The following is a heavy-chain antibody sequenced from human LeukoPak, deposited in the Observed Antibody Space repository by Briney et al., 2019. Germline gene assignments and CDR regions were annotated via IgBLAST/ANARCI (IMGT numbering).Heavy chain of an antibody. V-gene: IGHV1-8*01. CDR3: ARQGDFWSGIYYYGMDV. CDR2: MNPNSGNT. D-gene: IGHD3-3*01. Sequence: ASVKVSCKASGYTFTSYDINWVRQATGQGLERMGWMNPNSGNTGYAQKFQGRVTMTRNTSISTAYMELSSLRSEDTAVYYCARQGDFWSGIYYYGMDVWGQGTTVTVSS. CDR1: GYTFTSYD. J-gene: IGHJ6*02.